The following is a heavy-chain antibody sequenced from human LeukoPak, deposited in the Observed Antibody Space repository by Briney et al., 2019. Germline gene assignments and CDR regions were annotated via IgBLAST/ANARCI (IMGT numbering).Heavy chain of an antibody. CDR3: AKAGAVVVVAAKYFDY. J-gene: IGHJ4*02. CDR1: GFTFSSYA. CDR2: ISGSGDST. V-gene: IGHV3-23*01. Sequence: GGSLRLSCAASGFTFSSYAMSWVRQAPGKGLEWVSAISGSGDSTYYADSVKGRFTISRDNSKNTLYLQMNSLRAEDTAVYYCAKAGAVVVVAAKYFDYWGQGTLVTVPS. D-gene: IGHD2-15*01.